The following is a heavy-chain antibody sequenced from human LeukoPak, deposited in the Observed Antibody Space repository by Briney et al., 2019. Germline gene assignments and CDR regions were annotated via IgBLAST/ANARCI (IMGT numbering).Heavy chain of an antibody. V-gene: IGHV3-74*01. CDR3: TRIPGMDV. J-gene: IGHJ6*02. CDR2: INGDGSSS. Sequence: TGGSLRLSCAASGFTFSTYWMHWVRQAPGKGLVWVSRINGDGSSSTYADSVKGRFTISRDNAKNTLYLQMNSLRTEDTAVYYCTRIPGMDVWGQGTTVTVSS. CDR1: GFTFSTYW. D-gene: IGHD2-21*01.